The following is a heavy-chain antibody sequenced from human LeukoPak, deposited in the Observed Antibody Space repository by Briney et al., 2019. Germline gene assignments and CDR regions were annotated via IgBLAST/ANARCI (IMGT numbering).Heavy chain of an antibody. D-gene: IGHD2-15*01. CDR1: GFTFSSYW. CDR2: ISGSGGST. J-gene: IGHJ4*02. V-gene: IGHV3-23*01. Sequence: GGSLRLSCAASGFTFSSYWMSWVRQAPGKGLEWVSAISGSGGSTYYADSVKGRFTISRDNSKNTLYLQMNSLRAEDTAVYYCAKGTIMVVAATVWGQGTLVTVSS. CDR3: AKGTIMVVAATV.